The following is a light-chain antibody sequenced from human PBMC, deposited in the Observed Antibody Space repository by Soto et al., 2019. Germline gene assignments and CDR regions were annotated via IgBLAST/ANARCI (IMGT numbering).Light chain of an antibody. J-gene: IGKJ4*01. CDR1: QSVSSN. Sequence: EIVMTQSPATLSVSPGERATLSCRASQSVSSNLAWYQQKPGQAPRLLIYGASSRATGIPARFSGSGSRTEFTLTFSSLQSEDFTVYYCQQYNNWPLTFGGGTQVEIK. CDR3: QQYNNWPLT. CDR2: GAS. V-gene: IGKV3D-15*01.